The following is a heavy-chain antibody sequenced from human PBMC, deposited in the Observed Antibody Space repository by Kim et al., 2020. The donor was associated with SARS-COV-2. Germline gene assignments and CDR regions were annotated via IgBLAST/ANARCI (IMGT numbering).Heavy chain of an antibody. V-gene: IGHV3-23*01. CDR2: ICGSDT. CDR3: AKDWISGSGVYGAVDI. D-gene: IGHD2-15*01. J-gene: IGHJ3*02. CDR1: GFTLNTYA. Sequence: GGSLRLSCAASGFTLNTYAMSWVRQAPGMGLEWIATICGSDTCYTDADKGRFTISRDNSKNTLYLQLNSLRAEDSALYYCAKDWISGSGVYGAVDIWGQGTMVTVSS.